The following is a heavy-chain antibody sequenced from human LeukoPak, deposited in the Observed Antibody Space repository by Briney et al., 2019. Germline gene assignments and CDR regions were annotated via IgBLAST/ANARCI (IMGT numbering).Heavy chain of an antibody. CDR2: ISYDGSTT. CDR1: GFTFSSYA. CDR3: AKDSYYDYVWGSSYLDY. D-gene: IGHD3-16*01. J-gene: IGHJ4*02. V-gene: IGHV3-30-3*01. Sequence: PGGSLRLSCAASGFTFSSYAMNWVRQAPGKGLEWVAVISYDGSTTYYADSVKGRFTISRDNSKNTLYLQMNSLRAEDTAVYYCAKDSYYDYVWGSSYLDYWGQGTLVTVSS.